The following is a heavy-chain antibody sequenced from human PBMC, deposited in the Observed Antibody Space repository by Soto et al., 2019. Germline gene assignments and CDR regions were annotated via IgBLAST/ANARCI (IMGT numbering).Heavy chain of an antibody. Sequence: PGGSLRLSCAASVFPFSNYWMTWVRQAPGKGLEWVANIKQDASENFYVDSVKGRFTISRDNAKNSLYLQMNSLRVEDTAVYYCARDSGPRGYDAFDIWGQGTMVTVSS. J-gene: IGHJ3*02. CDR3: ARDSGPRGYDAFDI. V-gene: IGHV3-7*04. CDR1: VFPFSNYW. CDR2: IKQDASEN. D-gene: IGHD2-8*02.